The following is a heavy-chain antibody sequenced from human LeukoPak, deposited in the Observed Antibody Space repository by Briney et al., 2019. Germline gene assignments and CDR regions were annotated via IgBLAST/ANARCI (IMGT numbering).Heavy chain of an antibody. CDR3: ARDGREGEQDYYYYYMGV. CDR1: GGPFSGYY. D-gene: IGHD1-26*01. Sequence: SETLSLTCAVYGGPFSGYYWSWIRQPPGKGLEWIGEINHSGSTNYNPSLKSRVTMSVDTSKNQFSLKLSSVTAADTAVYYCARDGREGEQDYYYYYMGVWGKGTTVTISS. V-gene: IGHV4-34*01. J-gene: IGHJ6*03. CDR2: INHSGST.